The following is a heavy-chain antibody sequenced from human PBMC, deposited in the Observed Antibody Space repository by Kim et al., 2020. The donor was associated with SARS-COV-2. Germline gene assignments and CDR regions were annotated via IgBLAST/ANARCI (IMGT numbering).Heavy chain of an antibody. Sequence: ASVKVSCKASGYTFTSYAMNWVRQAPGQGLEWMGWINTNTGNPTYAQGFTGRFVFSLDTSVSTAYLRISSLKAEDTAVYYCARDRDGYNSDAFDIWGQGTMVTVSS. D-gene: IGHD5-12*01. J-gene: IGHJ3*02. CDR3: ARDRDGYNSDAFDI. CDR2: INTNTGNP. V-gene: IGHV7-4-1*02. CDR1: GYTFTSYA.